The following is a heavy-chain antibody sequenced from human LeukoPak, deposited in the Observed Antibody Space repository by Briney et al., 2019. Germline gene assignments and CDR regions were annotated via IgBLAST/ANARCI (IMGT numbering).Heavy chain of an antibody. J-gene: IGHJ4*02. CDR3: AKSLVGNYYDSSGYYYSLDY. Sequence: PGGSLRLSCAASGFTFSSYAMSWVRQAPGKGLEWVSAISGSGGSTYYADSAKGRFTISRDNSKNTLYLQMNSLRAEDTAVYYCAKSLVGNYYDSSGYYYSLDYWGQGTLVTVSS. CDR2: ISGSGGST. CDR1: GFTFSSYA. D-gene: IGHD3-22*01. V-gene: IGHV3-23*01.